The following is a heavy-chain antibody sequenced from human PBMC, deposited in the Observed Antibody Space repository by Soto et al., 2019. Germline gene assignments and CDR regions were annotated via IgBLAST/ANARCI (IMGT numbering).Heavy chain of an antibody. J-gene: IGHJ6*02. CDR2: IYYSGST. Sequence: ASETLSLTCTVAGGSISSSSYYWGWIRQPPGKGLEWIGSIYYSGSTYYNPSLKSRVTISVDTPKNQFSLKLSSVTAADTAVYYCARMGSQRYYYYGMDVWGQGTTVIVSS. CDR1: GGSISSSSYY. D-gene: IGHD6-25*01. CDR3: ARMGSQRYYYYGMDV. V-gene: IGHV4-39*01.